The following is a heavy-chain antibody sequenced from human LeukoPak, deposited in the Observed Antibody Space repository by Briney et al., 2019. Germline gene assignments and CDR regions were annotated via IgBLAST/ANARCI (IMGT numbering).Heavy chain of an antibody. CDR2: IYHTGSV. Sequence: PSGTLSLTCAVSGGSINSDYWWTWVRQSPGKGLEWIGEIYHTGSVNYNLSLESRVTISRDRSKNQFSLMLRSVTAADTAVYYCARHDDFLSAYNHWGQGILVTVSS. V-gene: IGHV4-4*02. D-gene: IGHD3-3*01. CDR3: ARHDDFLSAYNH. J-gene: IGHJ5*02. CDR1: GGSINSDYW.